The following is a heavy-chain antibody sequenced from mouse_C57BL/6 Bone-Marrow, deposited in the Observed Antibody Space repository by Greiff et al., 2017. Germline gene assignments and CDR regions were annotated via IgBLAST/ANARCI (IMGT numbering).Heavy chain of an antibody. CDR3: ARCSDDFYFDY. Sequence: QVQLQQPGAELVRPGSSVKLSCKASGYTFTSYWMHWVKQRPIQGLEWIGNIDPSDSETHYNQKFKDKATLTVDKSSSTAYMQLSSLTSEDSAVYYCARCSDDFYFDYGGQGTTLTVSS. V-gene: IGHV1-52*01. J-gene: IGHJ2*01. D-gene: IGHD2-4*01. CDR2: IDPSDSET. CDR1: GYTFTSYW.